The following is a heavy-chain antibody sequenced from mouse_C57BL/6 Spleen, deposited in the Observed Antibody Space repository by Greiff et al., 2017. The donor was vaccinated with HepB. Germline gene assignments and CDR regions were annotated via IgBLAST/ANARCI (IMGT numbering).Heavy chain of an antibody. CDR3: TRGWLLPFAY. D-gene: IGHD2-3*01. CDR1: GYTFTDYE. Sequence: VQLQQSGAELVRPGASVTLSCKASGYTFTDYEMHWVKQTPVHGLEWIGAIDPETGGTAYNQKFTGKAILTADKSSSTAYMELRSLKSEDSAVYYCTRGWLLPFAYWGQGTLVTVSA. CDR2: IDPETGGT. V-gene: IGHV1-15*01. J-gene: IGHJ3*01.